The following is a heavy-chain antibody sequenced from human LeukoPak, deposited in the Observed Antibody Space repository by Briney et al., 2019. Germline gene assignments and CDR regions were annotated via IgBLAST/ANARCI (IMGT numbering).Heavy chain of an antibody. V-gene: IGHV3-20*04. Sequence: PGGSLRLSCAASGFTLDEYGMSWVRQAPGKGLEWVSRINWNGGSTGYADSVKGRFTISRDNAKNSLYLQMNSLRAEDTAVYYCARGSRTIELGDDYWGQGTLVTVSS. CDR1: GFTLDEYG. CDR3: ARGSRTIELGDDY. CDR2: INWNGGST. J-gene: IGHJ4*02. D-gene: IGHD5-24*01.